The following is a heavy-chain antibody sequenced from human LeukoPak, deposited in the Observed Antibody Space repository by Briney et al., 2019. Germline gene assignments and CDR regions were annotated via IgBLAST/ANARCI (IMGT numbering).Heavy chain of an antibody. CDR1: GFTFSSYW. CDR2: IKQDGSEK. D-gene: IGHD3-16*02. V-gene: IGHV3-7*01. CDR3: ARMGVNYVWGSYRWSPPGY. J-gene: IGHJ4*02. Sequence: PGGSLRLSCAASGFTFSSYWMSWVRQAPGKGLEWVANIKQDGSEKYYVDSVKGRFTISRDNAKNSLYLQMNSLRAEDTAVYYCARMGVNYVWGSYRWSPPGYRGQGTLVTVSS.